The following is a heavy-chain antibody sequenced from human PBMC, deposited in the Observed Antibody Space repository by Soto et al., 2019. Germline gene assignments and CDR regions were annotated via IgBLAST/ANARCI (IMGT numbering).Heavy chain of an antibody. CDR1: GGTFSSYA. J-gene: IGHJ6*02. CDR3: ARDPCISTSCYAVYYYYGMDV. V-gene: IGHV1-69*14. D-gene: IGHD2-2*01. CDR2: IIPIFGTA. Sequence: QVQLVQSGAEVKKPGSSVKVSCKASGGTFSSYAISWVRQAPGQGLEWMGGIIPIFGTANYAQKFQGRVTITADKSTSTAYMELSSLRSEDTAVYYCARDPCISTSCYAVYYYYGMDVWGQGTTVTVSS.